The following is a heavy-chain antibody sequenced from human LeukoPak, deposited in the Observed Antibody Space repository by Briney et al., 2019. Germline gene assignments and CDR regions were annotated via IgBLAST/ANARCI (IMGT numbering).Heavy chain of an antibody. CDR2: IYYSGST. CDR3: ARAWVVPAAIRGGYYYYGMDV. D-gene: IGHD2-2*02. V-gene: IGHV4-31*03. CDR1: GGSISSGGYY. J-gene: IGHJ6*02. Sequence: PSQTLSLTCTVSGGSISSGGYYWSWIRQHPGKGLEWIGYIYYSGSTYYNPSLKSRVTISVDTSKNQFSLKLSSVTTADTAVYYCARAWVVPAAIRGGYYYYGMDVWGQGTTVTVSS.